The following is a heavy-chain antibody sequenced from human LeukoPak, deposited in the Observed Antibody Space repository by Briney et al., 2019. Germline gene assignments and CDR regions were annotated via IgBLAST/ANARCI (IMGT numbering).Heavy chain of an antibody. D-gene: IGHD6-13*01. V-gene: IGHV4-34*01. CDR2: INHSGST. CDR3: ARGHSSHYYYYGMDV. Sequence: ASETLSLTCAVYGGSFSGYYRSWIRQPPGKGLEWIGEINHSGSTNYNPSLKSRVTISVDTSKNQFSLKLSSVTAADTAVYYCARGHSSHYYYYGMDVWGQGTTVTVSS. CDR1: GGSFSGYY. J-gene: IGHJ6*02.